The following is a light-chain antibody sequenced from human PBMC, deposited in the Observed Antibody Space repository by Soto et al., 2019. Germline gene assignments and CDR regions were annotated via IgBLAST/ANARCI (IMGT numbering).Light chain of an antibody. CDR1: ESVNSAY. V-gene: IGKV3-20*01. Sequence: EIVLTQSPCTLSLSPGERATLSCRASESVNSAYLSWYQHKPAQAPSLLIYGASIRATGVPDRLSGSGSGTDFTLTISSLAPADFALYFCQQYGYSPCTFGHGTKVEIK. CDR3: QQYGYSPCT. J-gene: IGKJ1*01. CDR2: GAS.